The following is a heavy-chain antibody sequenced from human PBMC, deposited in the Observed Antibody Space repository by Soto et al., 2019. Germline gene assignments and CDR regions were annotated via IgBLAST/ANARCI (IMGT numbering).Heavy chain of an antibody. CDR3: ASGYYDSSGYYDFDY. V-gene: IGHV1-8*01. CDR1: GYTFTSYD. D-gene: IGHD3-22*01. CDR2: MNPNSGNT. Sequence: ASVKVSCKASGYTFTSYDINWVRQATGQGLEWMGWMNPNSGNTGYAQKFQGRVTMTRNTSISTAYMELSSLRSEDTAVYYCASGYYDSSGYYDFDYWGQGTLVTVSS. J-gene: IGHJ4*02.